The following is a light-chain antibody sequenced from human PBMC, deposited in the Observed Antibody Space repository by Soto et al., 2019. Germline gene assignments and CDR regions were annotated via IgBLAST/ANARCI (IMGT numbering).Light chain of an antibody. CDR3: SSYTSSGTLV. CDR1: SSDVGGYNY. V-gene: IGLV2-14*03. CDR2: DVN. Sequence: QSALTQPASVSGSPGQSITISCTGTSSDVGGYNYVSWYQRHPGKAPKLVIYDVNDRPSGVSYRFSGSKSGNTASLTISGLQAEDEAIYYCSSYTSSGTLVFGGGTKLTVL. J-gene: IGLJ2*01.